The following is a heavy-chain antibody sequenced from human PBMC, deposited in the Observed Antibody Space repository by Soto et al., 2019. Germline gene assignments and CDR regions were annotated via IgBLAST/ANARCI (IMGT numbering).Heavy chain of an antibody. Sequence: LSLTCAVSGYSISSGYYWGWIRQPPGKGLEWIGSIYHSGSTYYNPSLKSRVTISVDTSKNQFSLKLSSVTAADTAVYYCARDRTYSSAFDYWGQGTLVTVSS. V-gene: IGHV4-38-2*02. CDR3: ARDRTYSSAFDY. D-gene: IGHD6-19*01. CDR1: GYSISSGYY. CDR2: IYHSGST. J-gene: IGHJ4*02.